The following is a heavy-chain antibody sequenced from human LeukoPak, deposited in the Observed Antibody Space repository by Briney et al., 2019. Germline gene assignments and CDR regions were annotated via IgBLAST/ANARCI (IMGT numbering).Heavy chain of an antibody. CDR1: GYTFTSYD. J-gene: IGHJ5*02. Sequence: ASVKVSCKASGYTFTSYDINWVRQATGQGLEWMGWMNPNSGNTGYAQKFQGRVTMTRNTSISTAYMELSSLRSEDTAVYYCACGIAAAGTQDAWFDPWGQGTLVTVSS. D-gene: IGHD6-13*01. V-gene: IGHV1-8*01. CDR3: ACGIAAAGTQDAWFDP. CDR2: MNPNSGNT.